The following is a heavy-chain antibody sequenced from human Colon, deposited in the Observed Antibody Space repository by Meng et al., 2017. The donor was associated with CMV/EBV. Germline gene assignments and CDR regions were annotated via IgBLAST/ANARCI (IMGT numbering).Heavy chain of an antibody. D-gene: IGHD6-6*01. J-gene: IGHJ4*02. CDR3: AREGGGTIAPRDLDY. CDR2: INSDGSST. CDR1: GFSVSRNY. V-gene: IGHV3-74*01. Sequence: GGSLRLSCVASGFSVSRNYISWVRQGPGKGLVWVSRINSDGSSTSYADSVKGRFTISRDNAKNTLYLQMNSLRAEDTAVYYCAREGGGTIAPRDLDYWGQGTLVTVSS.